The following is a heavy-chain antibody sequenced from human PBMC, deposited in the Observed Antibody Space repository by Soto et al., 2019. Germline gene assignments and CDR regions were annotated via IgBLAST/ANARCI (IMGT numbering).Heavy chain of an antibody. Sequence: EVQLLDSGGGLVQPGGSLRLSCAASGFTFSSYAMSWVRQAPGKGLVWVSRMNPDGTFASYADSVKGRFFTSRDNAKNTLYLQMNSLRDEDTAVYYCAKDYSSVPDYWGQGTLVTVSS. CDR2: MNPDGTFA. CDR3: AKDYSSVPDY. D-gene: IGHD3-10*01. V-gene: IGHV3-23*01. CDR1: GFTFSSYA. J-gene: IGHJ4*02.